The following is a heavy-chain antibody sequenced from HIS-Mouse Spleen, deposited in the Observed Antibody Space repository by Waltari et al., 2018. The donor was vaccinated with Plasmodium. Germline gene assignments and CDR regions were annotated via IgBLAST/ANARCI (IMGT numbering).Heavy chain of an antibody. D-gene: IGHD6-13*01. Sequence: QVQLVESGGGVVQLGRSLRLSCAATGFTFRSYGMHGVRQAPGKGLEWVAVISYDGSNKFYADSVKGRFTISRDNSKNTLYLQMNSLRAEDTAVYYCAKDRRSSSWYVDYWGQGTLVTVSS. J-gene: IGHJ4*02. CDR2: ISYDGSNK. CDR3: AKDRRSSSWYVDY. V-gene: IGHV3-30*18. CDR1: GFTFRSYG.